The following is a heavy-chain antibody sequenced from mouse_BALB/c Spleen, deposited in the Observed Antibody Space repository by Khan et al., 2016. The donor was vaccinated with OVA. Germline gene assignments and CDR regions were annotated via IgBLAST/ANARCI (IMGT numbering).Heavy chain of an antibody. V-gene: IGHV2-6-4*01. CDR1: GFSLSRYN. Sequence: QMQLEESGPGLVAPSQNLSITCTVSGFSLSRYNIHWVRQPPGKGLEWLGMIWGGGGTDYNSTLKSRLSISKDNSKSQVFLKMNSLQTDDTAMYYCARAYYRYDGYYAMDYWGQGTSVTVSS. CDR2: IWGGGGT. D-gene: IGHD2-14*01. J-gene: IGHJ4*01. CDR3: ARAYYRYDGYYAMDY.